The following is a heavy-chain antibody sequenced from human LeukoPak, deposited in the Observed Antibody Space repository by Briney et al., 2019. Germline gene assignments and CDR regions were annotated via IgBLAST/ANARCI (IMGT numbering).Heavy chain of an antibody. D-gene: IGHD1-26*01. V-gene: IGHV3-21*01. Sequence: PGGSLRLSCAASGFTFSSYSMNWVRQAPGKGLEWVSSISSSSIYIYYADSVKGRFTISRDNAKNALYLQMNSLRAEDTAVYYCARGEWEVPGDNRIYFDYWGQGTLVTVSS. CDR2: ISSSSIYI. CDR3: ARGEWEVPGDNRIYFDY. CDR1: GFTFSSYS. J-gene: IGHJ4*02.